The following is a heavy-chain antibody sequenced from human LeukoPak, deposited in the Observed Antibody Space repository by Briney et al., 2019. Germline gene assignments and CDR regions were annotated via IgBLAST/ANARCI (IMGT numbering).Heavy chain of an antibody. CDR1: GFTFSTDA. J-gene: IGHJ4*02. CDR3: ARDDSGWSKNY. V-gene: IGHV3-23*01. Sequence: PGGSLRLSCAASGFTFSTDAMTWARQAPGKGLQWVSAISGSGGDTYYEDSVKGRFTISRDNSKNMMYLQMNSLRAEDTAVYCCARDDSGWSKNYWGQGTLVTVSS. D-gene: IGHD6-19*01. CDR2: ISGSGGDT.